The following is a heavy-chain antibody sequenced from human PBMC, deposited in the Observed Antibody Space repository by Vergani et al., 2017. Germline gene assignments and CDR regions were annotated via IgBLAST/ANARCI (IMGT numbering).Heavy chain of an antibody. CDR1: GVSMQSGSFY. V-gene: IGHV4-61*02. CDR3: AREVVVPAATHLHYYYYYMDV. CDR2: VYPSGTT. J-gene: IGHJ6*03. D-gene: IGHD2-2*01. Sequence: QVQLHESGPGLVKPSETLSLICSVSGVSMQSGSFYWTWIRQTAERRLEWMGRVYPSGTTNYNPSLKSRVTMSVDTSKNQFSLKLSSVTAADTAVYYCAREVVVPAATHLHYYYYYMDVWGKGTTVTVSS.